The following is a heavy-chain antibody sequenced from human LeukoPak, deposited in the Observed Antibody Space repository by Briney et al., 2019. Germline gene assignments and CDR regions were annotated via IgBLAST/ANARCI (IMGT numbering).Heavy chain of an antibody. V-gene: IGHV1-8*03. CDR1: GYTFTSYD. Sequence: ASVKVSCKASGYTFTSYDINWVRQATGQGLEWMGWMIPNSGNTGYAQKFQGRVTITRNTSISTAYMELSSLRSEDTAVYYCARGSRKGTIFGVVIKDNFDYWGQGTLVTVSS. D-gene: IGHD3-3*01. CDR2: MIPNSGNT. J-gene: IGHJ4*02. CDR3: ARGSRKGTIFGVVIKDNFDY.